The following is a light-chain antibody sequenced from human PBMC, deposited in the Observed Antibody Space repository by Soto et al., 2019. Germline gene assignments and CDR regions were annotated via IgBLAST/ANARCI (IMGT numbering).Light chain of an antibody. V-gene: IGKV1-5*01. J-gene: IGKJ1*01. CDR2: DAS. Sequence: DIQMTQSPSTLSASVGDRVTITCRASQSIRYWVAWYQHKPGKAPKLLIYDASTLESGVPTRLSGSGSGTEFTLTISSLHPDDFATYYCQQYNILSTFGQGTKVDIK. CDR3: QQYNILST. CDR1: QSIRYW.